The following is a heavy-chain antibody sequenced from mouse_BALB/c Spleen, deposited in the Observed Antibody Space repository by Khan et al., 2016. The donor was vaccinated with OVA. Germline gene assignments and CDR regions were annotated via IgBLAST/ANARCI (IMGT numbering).Heavy chain of an antibody. Sequence: QLEESGPDLVKPSQSLSLTCTVTGYSITSGYSWHWIRQFPGNKPEWMGYIHYGGNTNYNPPLKSRISITRDTSRNPLFLQLNSVTTEDTATYYCASAGRRFPYWGQGTLVTVSA. J-gene: IGHJ3*01. CDR2: IHYGGNT. V-gene: IGHV3-1*02. CDR3: ASAGRRFPY. CDR1: GYSITSGYS.